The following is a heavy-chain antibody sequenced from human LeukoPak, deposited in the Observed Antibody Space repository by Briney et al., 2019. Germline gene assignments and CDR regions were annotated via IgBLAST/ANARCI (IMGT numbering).Heavy chain of an antibody. CDR3: ARGNARPKIRFDY. J-gene: IGHJ4*02. CDR1: GGTFSSYA. CDR2: IIPIFGTA. Sequence: GASVKVSCKASGGTFSSYAISWVRQAPGQGLEWMGGIIPIFGTANYAQKFQGRVTITADESTSTAYMELSSLRSEDTAVYYCARGNARPKIRFDYWGQGTLVTVSS. V-gene: IGHV1-69*13.